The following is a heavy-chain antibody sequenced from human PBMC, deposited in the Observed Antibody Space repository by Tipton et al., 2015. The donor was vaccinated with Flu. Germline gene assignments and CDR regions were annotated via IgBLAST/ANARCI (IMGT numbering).Heavy chain of an antibody. V-gene: IGHV4-4*07. CDR3: ARDPAGYYDNSAYFIFDS. J-gene: IGHJ4*02. Sequence: TLSLTCTVSGDSISSYYWSWIRQPAGKGLEWIGRIYTSGSTNYNPSLESRVSISTDTSKTQFSLTLTSVTAADTAVYYCARDPAGYYDNSAYFIFDSWGQGTLVTVSS. CDR2: IYTSGST. CDR1: GDSISSYY. D-gene: IGHD3-22*01.